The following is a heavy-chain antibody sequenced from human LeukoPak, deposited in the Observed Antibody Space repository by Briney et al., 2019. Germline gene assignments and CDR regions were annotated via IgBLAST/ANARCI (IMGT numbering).Heavy chain of an antibody. J-gene: IGHJ4*02. CDR1: GGSISSSSYY. CDR2: IYYSGST. V-gene: IGHV4-39*07. Sequence: SETLSLTCTVSGGSISSSSYYWGWIRQPPGKGLEWIGSIYYSGSTYYNPSLKSRVTISVDTSKNQFSLKLSSVTAADTAVYYCARDERVMATIYEFDYWGQGTLVTVSS. CDR3: ARDERVMATIYEFDY. D-gene: IGHD5-24*01.